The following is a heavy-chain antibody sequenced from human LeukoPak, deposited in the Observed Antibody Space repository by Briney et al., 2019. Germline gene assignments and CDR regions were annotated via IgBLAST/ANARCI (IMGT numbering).Heavy chain of an antibody. CDR3: ARSGRSSGSHHDRFDP. CDR1: GGTFSSYA. D-gene: IGHD6-19*01. CDR2: IIPIFGTA. Sequence: ASVKVSCKASGGTFSSYAISWVRQAPGQGLEWMGGIIPIFGTANYAQKFQGRVTITADESTSTAYMELSSLRSEDTAVYYCARSGRSSGSHHDRFDPWGQGTLVTVSS. J-gene: IGHJ5*02. V-gene: IGHV1-69*13.